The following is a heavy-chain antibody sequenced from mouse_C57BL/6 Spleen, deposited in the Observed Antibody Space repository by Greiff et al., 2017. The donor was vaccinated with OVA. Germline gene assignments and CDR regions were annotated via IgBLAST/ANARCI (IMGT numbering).Heavy chain of an antibody. Sequence: QVQLQQSGPELVKPGASVKISCKASGYAFSSSWMNWVKQRPGKGLEWIGRIYPGAGDTNYNGKFKGKATLTADKSSSTAYMQLSSLTSEDSAVYFCARGGYYSNYEDAMDYWGQGTSVTVSS. D-gene: IGHD2-5*01. J-gene: IGHJ4*01. CDR1: GYAFSSSW. CDR3: ARGGYYSNYEDAMDY. V-gene: IGHV1-82*01. CDR2: IYPGAGDT.